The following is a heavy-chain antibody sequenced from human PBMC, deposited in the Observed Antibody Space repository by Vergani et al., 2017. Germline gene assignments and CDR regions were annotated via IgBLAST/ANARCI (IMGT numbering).Heavy chain of an antibody. CDR3: ARALRAYYDSSGYPFFDY. J-gene: IGHJ4*02. V-gene: IGHV1-18*01. CDR1: GYTFTSYD. CDR2: ISAYNGNT. D-gene: IGHD3-22*01. Sequence: QVQLVQSGAEVKKPGASVKVSCKASGYTFTSYDINWVRQATGQGLEWMGWISAYNGNTNYAQKLQGRVTMTTDTSTSTAYMELRSLRSDDTAVYYCARALRAYYDSSGYPFFDYWGQGTLVTVSS.